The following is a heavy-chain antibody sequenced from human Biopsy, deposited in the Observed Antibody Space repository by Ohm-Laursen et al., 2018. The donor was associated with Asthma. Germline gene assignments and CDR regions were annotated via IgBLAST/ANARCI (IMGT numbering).Heavy chain of an antibody. CDR2: IYYSGST. J-gene: IGHJ4*02. D-gene: IGHD4-17*01. CDR1: SGSGGYMRSGNYY. CDR3: ASDFPKDYVRYNFQF. V-gene: IGHV4-61*01. Sequence: SDTLSLTCSLSSGSGGYMRSGNYYWSWIRQPPGKGLEWIGYIYYSGSTNYNPSLKSRVTISVDTSKNQFSLKLSSVTAADTAVYYCASDFPKDYVRYNFQFWGQGTLVTVSS.